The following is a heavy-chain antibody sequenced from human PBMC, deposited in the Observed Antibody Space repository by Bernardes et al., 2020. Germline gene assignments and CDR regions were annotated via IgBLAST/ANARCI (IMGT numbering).Heavy chain of an antibody. CDR3: ARDSSDAFDI. Sequence: AAAQVSCKASGYTFTSYGVTWVRQAPGQGLEWMGWISPSNGTTTYAQNLQGRVTMTTDTSTSTAYMELRSLRSDDTAVYYCARDSSDAFDIWGQGTIVTVSS. V-gene: IGHV1-18*01. CDR2: ISPSNGTT. CDR1: GYTFTSYG. J-gene: IGHJ3*02.